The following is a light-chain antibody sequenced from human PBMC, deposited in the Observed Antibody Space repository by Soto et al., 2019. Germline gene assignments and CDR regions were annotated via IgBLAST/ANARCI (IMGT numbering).Light chain of an antibody. CDR1: QSISSW. CDR3: KLYNSYQLT. V-gene: IGKV1-5*03. Sequence: DIQMTQSPSILSSSVGDRVTITCRASQSISSWLAWYQQKPGKAPNLLTHKASHLESGVSSRFSVSGSGKEFTLTTSSLQSGDYAIYNRKLYNSYQLTFGQWAQV. J-gene: IGKJ1*01. CDR2: KAS.